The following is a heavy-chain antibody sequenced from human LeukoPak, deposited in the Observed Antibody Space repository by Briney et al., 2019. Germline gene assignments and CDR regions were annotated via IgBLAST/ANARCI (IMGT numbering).Heavy chain of an antibody. J-gene: IGHJ4*02. Sequence: QPGGSLRLSCAASGFTFSSYWMHWVRQAPGKGLVWVSRINSDGSSTSYADSVKGRFTISRDDAKNSLCLQMNILRAEDTAVYYCARTGWSWPTGGYFDYWGQGTLVTVSS. CDR3: ARTGWSWPTGGYFDY. CDR2: INSDGSST. V-gene: IGHV3-74*01. D-gene: IGHD1-26*01. CDR1: GFTFSSYW.